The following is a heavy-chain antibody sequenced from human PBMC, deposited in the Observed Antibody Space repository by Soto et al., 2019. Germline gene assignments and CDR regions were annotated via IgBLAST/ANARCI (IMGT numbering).Heavy chain of an antibody. J-gene: IGHJ4*02. D-gene: IGHD2-2*01. CDR1: GFTFSSYS. CDR3: AREGVPAAHDY. Sequence: GGSLSLSCAASGFTFSSYSMNWVRQAPGKGLEGVSSISSSSSYIYYADSVKGRFTISRDNAKNSLYLQMNSLRAEDTAVYYCAREGVPAAHDYWGQGTLVTVSS. CDR2: ISSSSSYI. V-gene: IGHV3-21*01.